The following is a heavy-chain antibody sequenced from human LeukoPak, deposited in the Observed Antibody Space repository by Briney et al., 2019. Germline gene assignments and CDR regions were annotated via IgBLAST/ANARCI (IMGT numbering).Heavy chain of an antibody. CDR1: GYTFTDYY. CDR3: ARGAPLGNKLFDY. CDR2: INPNSGGT. V-gene: IGHV1-2*02. Sequence: ASVKVSCKASGYTFTDYYMHWVRQAPGQGLEWMGWINPNSGGTNYAQKFQGRVTMTRDTSISTAYMELSRLRSEDTAVYYCARGAPLGNKLFDYWGQGTLVTVSS. D-gene: IGHD1-26*01. J-gene: IGHJ4*02.